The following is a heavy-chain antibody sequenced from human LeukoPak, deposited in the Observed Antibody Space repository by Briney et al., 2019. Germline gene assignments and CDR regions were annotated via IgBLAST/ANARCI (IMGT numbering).Heavy chain of an antibody. V-gene: IGHV4-34*01. CDR2: INHSGST. D-gene: IGHD5-18*01. J-gene: IGHJ6*02. Sequence: PSETLSLTCAVYGGSFSGYYWSWIRQPPGKGLEWIGEINHSGSTNYIPSLKSRVTISVDTSKNQFSLKRSSVTAADTAVYYCAREGGYSYGPYYYYYGMDVWGQGTTVTVSS. CDR1: GGSFSGYY. CDR3: AREGGYSYGPYYYYYGMDV.